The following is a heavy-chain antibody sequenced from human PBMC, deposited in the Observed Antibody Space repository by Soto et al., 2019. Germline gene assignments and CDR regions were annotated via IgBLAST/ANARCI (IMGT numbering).Heavy chain of an antibody. CDR3: ARAVVVVSNWFDP. CDR1: GGSISSGGYY. CDR2: IYYSGRT. V-gene: IGHV4-31*03. D-gene: IGHD2-15*01. Sequence: QVQLQESGPGLVKPSQTLSLTCTVSGGSISSGGYYWSWIRQHPGKGLEWIGYIYYSGRTYYNPSLKSRVTISVDTSKNQFSRKLSSVTAADTAVYYCARAVVVVSNWFDPWGQGTLVTVSS. J-gene: IGHJ5*02.